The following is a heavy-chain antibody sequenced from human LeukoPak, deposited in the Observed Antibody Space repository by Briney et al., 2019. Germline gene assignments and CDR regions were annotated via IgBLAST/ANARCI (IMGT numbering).Heavy chain of an antibody. CDR3: AKDLYQLLSNWFDP. CDR1: GSTFSSYG. J-gene: IGHJ5*02. Sequence: PGRSLRLSCAASGSTFSSYGMHWVRQAPGKGLEWVAVISYDGSNKYYADSVKGRFTISRDNSKNTLYLQMNSLRAEDTAVYYCAKDLYQLLSNWFDPWGQGTLVTVSS. CDR2: ISYDGSNK. V-gene: IGHV3-30*18. D-gene: IGHD2-2*01.